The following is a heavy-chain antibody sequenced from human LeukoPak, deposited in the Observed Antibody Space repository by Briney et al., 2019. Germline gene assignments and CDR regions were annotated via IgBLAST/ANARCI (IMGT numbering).Heavy chain of an antibody. D-gene: IGHD4-17*01. CDR3: AKGGYDYGDLPPYYYYYGMDV. J-gene: IGHJ6*02. V-gene: IGHV3-23*01. CDR1: GFTFSSYA. Sequence: GGSLRLSCAASGFTFSSYAMSWVRQAPGKGLEWVSAISGSGGRTYYADSVKGRFAISRDNSKNTLYLQMNSLRAEDTAVYYCAKGGYDYGDLPPYYYYYGMDVWGQGTTVTVSS. CDR2: ISGSGGRT.